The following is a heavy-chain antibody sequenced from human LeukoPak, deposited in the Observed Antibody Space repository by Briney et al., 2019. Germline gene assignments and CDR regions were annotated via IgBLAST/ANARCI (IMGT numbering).Heavy chain of an antibody. Sequence: GGSLRLSCAASGFTLDDYAMHWVRQAPGKGLEWVSGISWNSGSIGYADSVKGRFTISRDNAKNSLYLQMNSLRAEDTALYYCTKGQYFDSSAPPGDYWGQGTLVTVS. CDR3: TKGQYFDSSAPPGDY. V-gene: IGHV3-9*01. CDR1: GFTLDDYA. J-gene: IGHJ4*02. CDR2: ISWNSGSI. D-gene: IGHD3-22*01.